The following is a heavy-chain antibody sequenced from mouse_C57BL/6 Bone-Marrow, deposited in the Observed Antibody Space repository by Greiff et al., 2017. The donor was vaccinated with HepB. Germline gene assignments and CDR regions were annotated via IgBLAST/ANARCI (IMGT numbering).Heavy chain of an antibody. D-gene: IGHD1-1*01. Sequence: LQQPGAELVRPGSSVKLSCKASGYTFTSYWMDWVKQRPGQGLEWIGNIYPSDSETHYNQKFKDKATLTVDKSSSTAYMQLSSLTSEDSAVYYCARRATTVVATDYAMDYWGQGTSVTVSS. CDR2: IYPSDSET. CDR1: GYTFTSYW. J-gene: IGHJ4*01. V-gene: IGHV1-61*01. CDR3: ARRATTVVATDYAMDY.